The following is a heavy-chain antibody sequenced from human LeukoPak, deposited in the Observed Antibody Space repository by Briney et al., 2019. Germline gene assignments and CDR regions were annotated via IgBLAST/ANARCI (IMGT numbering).Heavy chain of an antibody. J-gene: IGHJ3*02. CDR2: ISSSSSYI. CDR3: AREAGYPMGAFDI. V-gene: IGHV3-21*01. CDR1: GFTFSSYS. Sequence: GGSLRLSCAASGFTFSSYSMNWVRQAPGKGLEWVSSISSSSSYIYYADSVKGRFTISRDNAKNSLYLQMNSLRAEGTAVYYCAREAGYPMGAFDIWGQGTMVTVSS. D-gene: IGHD5-12*01.